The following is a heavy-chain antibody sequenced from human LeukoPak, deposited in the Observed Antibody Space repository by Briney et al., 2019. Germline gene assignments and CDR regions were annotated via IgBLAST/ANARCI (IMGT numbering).Heavy chain of an antibody. CDR3: AAGHCSGGSCYPYYYSDMDV. CDR2: IVVSSGNT. D-gene: IGHD2-15*01. Sequence: ASVKVSCKASGFTFTNSAVQWVRQARGQGLEWIGWIVVSSGNTNYAQKFQERVTITRDMSTSTAYMELSSLRSEDTAVYYCAAGHCSGGSCYPYYYSDMDVWGQGTTVTVSS. CDR1: GFTFTNSA. V-gene: IGHV1-58*01. J-gene: IGHJ6*02.